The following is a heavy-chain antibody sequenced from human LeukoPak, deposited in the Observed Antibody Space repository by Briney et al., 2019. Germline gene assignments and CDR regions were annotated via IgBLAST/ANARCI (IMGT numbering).Heavy chain of an antibody. V-gene: IGHV4-34*01. CDR2: INHSGST. D-gene: IGHD3-3*01. Sequence: SETLSLTCAVYGGSFSGYYWSWIRQPPGKGLEWIGEINHSGSTNYNPSLKSRVTISVDTSKNQFSLKLSSVTAADTAVYYCARGLGYDPFYLDYWGQGTLVTVSS. CDR1: GGSFSGYY. J-gene: IGHJ4*02. CDR3: ARGLGYDPFYLDY.